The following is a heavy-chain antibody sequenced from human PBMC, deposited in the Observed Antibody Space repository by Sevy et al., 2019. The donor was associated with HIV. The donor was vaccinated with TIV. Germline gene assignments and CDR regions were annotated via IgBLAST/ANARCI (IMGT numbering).Heavy chain of an antibody. CDR1: GGSISSYY. CDR3: ARYRHDFWSGRNYYYYGMDV. D-gene: IGHD3-3*01. Sequence: SETLSLTCTVSGGSISSYYWSWIRQPPGKGLEWIGYIYYSGSTNYNPSLKSRVTISVDTSKNQFSLKLSSVTAADTAVYYCARYRHDFWSGRNYYYYGMDVWGQGTTVTVSS. V-gene: IGHV4-59*01. J-gene: IGHJ6*02. CDR2: IYYSGST.